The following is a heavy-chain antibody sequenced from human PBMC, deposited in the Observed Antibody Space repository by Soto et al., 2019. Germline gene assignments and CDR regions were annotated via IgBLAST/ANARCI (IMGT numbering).Heavy chain of an antibody. CDR3: ARDRLTNWEFSWGEFDY. Sequence: GGSLRLSCAASGFTFSIYWMSWVRQAPGKGLEWVANIKQDGSEKYYVDSVKGRFTISRDDAKNSLSLQMNSLRAEDTAVYYCARDRLTNWEFSWGEFDYRGQGTLVTVSS. CDR1: GFTFSIYW. CDR2: IKQDGSEK. V-gene: IGHV3-7*01. J-gene: IGHJ4*02. D-gene: IGHD7-27*01.